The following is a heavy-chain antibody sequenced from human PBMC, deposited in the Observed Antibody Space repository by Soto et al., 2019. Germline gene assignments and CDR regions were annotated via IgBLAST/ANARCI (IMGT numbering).Heavy chain of an antibody. CDR3: VRAAGYSGNDYVYYYGMDV. D-gene: IGHD5-12*01. V-gene: IGHV3-33*01. CDR1: GFTFRNYG. CDR2: VWYDGGNK. J-gene: IGHJ6*02. Sequence: QVQLVESGGGVVQPGRSLRLSCAASGFTFRNYGMHWVRQAPAKGREWVALVWYDGGNKNYVDSVKGRFTISRDNSKNKLYLQMNILRDEDTAVYYCVRAAGYSGNDYVYYYGMDVWGQWTTVTVSS.